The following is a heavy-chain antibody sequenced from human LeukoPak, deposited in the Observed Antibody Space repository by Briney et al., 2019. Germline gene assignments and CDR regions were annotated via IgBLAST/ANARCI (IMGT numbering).Heavy chain of an antibody. CDR2: INHSGST. CDR3: ARVRSAIFGVANQFDY. J-gene: IGHJ4*02. D-gene: IGHD3-3*01. Sequence: SETLSLTCAVYGGSFSGYYWSWIRQPPGKGLEWIGEINHSGSTNYNPSLKSRVTISVDTSKNQFSLKLSSVTAADTAVYYCARVRSAIFGVANQFDYWGQGTLVTVSS. CDR1: GGSFSGYY. V-gene: IGHV4-34*01.